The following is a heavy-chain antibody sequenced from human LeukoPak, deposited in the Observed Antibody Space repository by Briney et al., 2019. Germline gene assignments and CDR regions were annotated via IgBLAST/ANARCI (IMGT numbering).Heavy chain of an antibody. CDR3: ARSANYYDSSGQDY. D-gene: IGHD3-22*01. J-gene: IGHJ4*02. CDR1: GFTFSGYW. Sequence: GGSLRFSCAASGFTFSGYWMHWVRQAPGKGLVWVSRTNRDDSDTSYADSVKGRFTISRDNAKSTLYLQMNSLRAEDTAVYYCARSANYYDSSGQDYWGQGTLVTVSS. CDR2: TNRDDSDT. V-gene: IGHV3-74*01.